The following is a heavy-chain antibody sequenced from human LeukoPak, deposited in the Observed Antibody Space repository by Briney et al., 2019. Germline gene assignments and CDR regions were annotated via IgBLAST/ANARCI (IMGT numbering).Heavy chain of an antibody. Sequence: GGSLRLSCAASGFTFSSYGMHWVRQSPGKGLEWVAVISYDGSNKYYADSVKGRFTISRDNSKNTLYLQMNSLRAEDTAVYYCAKDRRSSGWLDWFDPWGQGTLVTVSS. CDR2: ISYDGSNK. CDR1: GFTFSSYG. D-gene: IGHD6-19*01. CDR3: AKDRRSSGWLDWFDP. J-gene: IGHJ5*02. V-gene: IGHV3-30*18.